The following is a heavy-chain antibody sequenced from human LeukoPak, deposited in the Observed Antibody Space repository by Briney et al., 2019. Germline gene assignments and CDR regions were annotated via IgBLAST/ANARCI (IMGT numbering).Heavy chain of an antibody. Sequence: GGSLRLSCAASGFTFSTYAMTWVRQAPGKGLEWVSLISGTGGSTYYADSVKGRFTISRDNAKNSLYLQMNSLRAEDTAVYYCAKRSPYGDSASAYFDYWGQGTLVTVSS. CDR2: ISGTGGST. V-gene: IGHV3-23*01. J-gene: IGHJ4*02. CDR1: GFTFSTYA. CDR3: AKRSPYGDSASAYFDY. D-gene: IGHD4-17*01.